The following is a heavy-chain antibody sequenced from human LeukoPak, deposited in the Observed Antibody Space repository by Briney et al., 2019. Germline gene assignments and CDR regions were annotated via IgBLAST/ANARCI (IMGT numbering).Heavy chain of an antibody. CDR2: ISGSGGNT. CDR1: GFVFTTYG. Sequence: GGSLRLSCAASGFVFTTYGMGWVRQAPGKGLEWVSAISGSGGNTHYADSVKGRFIISRDNSKNTLFLQMNTLRAEDTAVYYCAKIMGGYPNLPFENWGQGSMVTVSS. D-gene: IGHD2-15*01. CDR3: AKIMGGYPNLPFEN. V-gene: IGHV3-23*01. J-gene: IGHJ4*02.